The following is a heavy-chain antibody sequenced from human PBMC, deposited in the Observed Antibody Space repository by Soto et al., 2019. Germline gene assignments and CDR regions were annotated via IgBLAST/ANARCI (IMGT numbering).Heavy chain of an antibody. CDR1: GYTFTGYY. CDR2: INPNSGGT. CDR3: ARTLPWAYYDSSVYYAFDI. Sequence: ASVKVSCKASGYTFTGYYMHWVRQAPGQGLEWMGWINPNSGGTNYAQKFQGWVTMTRDTSISTAYMELSRLRSDDTAVYYCARTLPWAYYDSSVYYAFDIWGQGTMVTVPS. D-gene: IGHD3-22*01. J-gene: IGHJ3*02. V-gene: IGHV1-2*04.